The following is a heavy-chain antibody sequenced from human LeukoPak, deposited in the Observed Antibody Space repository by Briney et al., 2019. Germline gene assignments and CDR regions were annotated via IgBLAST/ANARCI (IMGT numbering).Heavy chain of an antibody. V-gene: IGHV5-51*01. CDR3: ARLDLTSRLDPRKYSSGWHGNY. Sequence: GESLEISCQGSGYSFTSYWIGWVRQMPGKGLEWMGIIYPGDSDSRFSPSFQGQVTISAAKSISTAYLQWSSLKASDTAMYYCARLDLTSRLDPRKYSSGWHGNYWGQGTLVTVSS. CDR1: GYSFTSYW. CDR2: IYPGDSDS. D-gene: IGHD6-19*01. J-gene: IGHJ4*02.